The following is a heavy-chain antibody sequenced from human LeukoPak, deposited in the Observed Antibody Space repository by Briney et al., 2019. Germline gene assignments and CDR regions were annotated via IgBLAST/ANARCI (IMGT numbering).Heavy chain of an antibody. CDR2: IIPIFGTA. D-gene: IGHD6-6*01. Sequence: SVKVSCKASGCTFSSYAISWVRQAPGQGLEWMGGIIPIFGTANYAQKFQGRVTITADKSTSTAYMELSSLRSEDTAVYYCASHAAQRVAFDIWGQGTMVTVSS. CDR1: GCTFSSYA. V-gene: IGHV1-69*06. J-gene: IGHJ3*02. CDR3: ASHAAQRVAFDI.